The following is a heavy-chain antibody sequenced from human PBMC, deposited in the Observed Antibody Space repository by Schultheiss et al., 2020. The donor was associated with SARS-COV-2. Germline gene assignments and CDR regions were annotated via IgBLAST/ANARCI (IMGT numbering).Heavy chain of an antibody. CDR3: ASYNYYGSSGPLGY. CDR1: GFTFSSYW. D-gene: IGHD3-22*01. CDR2: IKQDGSEK. Sequence: GGSLRLSCAASGFTFSSYWMSWVRQAPGKGLEWVANIKQDGSEKYYVDSVKGRFTISRDNAKNSLYLQMNSLRAEDTAVYYCASYNYYGSSGPLGYWGQGTLVTVSS. J-gene: IGHJ4*02. V-gene: IGHV3-7*03.